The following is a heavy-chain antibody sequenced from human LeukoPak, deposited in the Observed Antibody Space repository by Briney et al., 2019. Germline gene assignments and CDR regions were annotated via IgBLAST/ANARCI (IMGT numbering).Heavy chain of an antibody. Sequence: GGSLRLSCAASAFTFSDYSMNWVRQAPGKGLEWISYIDTSGSTMYYADSVMGRFTISRDNAKESLYLQMNSLRDEDTAVYYCAREDDSWGPNNLDLWGQGTMVTVSS. V-gene: IGHV3-48*02. D-gene: IGHD7-27*01. CDR2: IDTSGSTM. CDR1: AFTFSDYS. J-gene: IGHJ3*01. CDR3: AREDDSWGPNNLDL.